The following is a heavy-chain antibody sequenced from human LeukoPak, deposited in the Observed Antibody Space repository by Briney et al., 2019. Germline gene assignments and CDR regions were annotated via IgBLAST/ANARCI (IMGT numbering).Heavy chain of an antibody. D-gene: IGHD1-14*01. CDR1: GFTFSSYA. V-gene: IGHV3-30*14. Sequence: PGGSLRLSCAASGFTFSSYAMHWVRQAPGKGLEGVAVISYDGSNKYYADSVKGRFTIYRDNSKKTLFLQMNSLRAEDTAVYYCARRAGIYSHPYDYWGQGTLVTVSS. J-gene: IGHJ4*02. CDR3: ARRAGIYSHPYDY. CDR2: ISYDGSNK.